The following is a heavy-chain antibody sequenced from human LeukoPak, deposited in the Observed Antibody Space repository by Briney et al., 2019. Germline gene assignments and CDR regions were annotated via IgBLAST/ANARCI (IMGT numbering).Heavy chain of an antibody. CDR1: GYTFTNYY. J-gene: IGHJ4*02. V-gene: IGHV1-46*01. D-gene: IGHD5-24*01. CDR3: ARDREEGYNSYYFDS. Sequence: ASVKVSCKASGYTFTNYYMHSVRQAPGQGLEWMGIINPSGGSTGYAQKFQGRFTMTRDTSTTTVYMELSSLRSEDTAVYYCARDREEGYNSYYFDSWGQGTLVIVSS. CDR2: INPSGGST.